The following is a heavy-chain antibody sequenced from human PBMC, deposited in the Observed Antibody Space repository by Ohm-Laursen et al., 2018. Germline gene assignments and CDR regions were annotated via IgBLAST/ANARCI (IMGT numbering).Heavy chain of an antibody. V-gene: IGHV3-11*01. CDR2: ITNSNVGHST. CDR1: GFTFSDYY. CDR3: AKEGEGIFDSSYFFDY. J-gene: IGHJ4*02. Sequence: SLRLSCAASGFTFSDYYMSWIRQAPGKGLEWVSSITNSNVGHSTYYADSVKGRFTISRDNSKNTLLLQMSWLRAEDTAVYYCAKEGEGIFDSSYFFDYWGQGALVTVSS. D-gene: IGHD3-22*01.